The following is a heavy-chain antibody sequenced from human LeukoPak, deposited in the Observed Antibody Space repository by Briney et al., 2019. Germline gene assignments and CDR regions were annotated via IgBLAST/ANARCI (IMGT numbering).Heavy chain of an antibody. CDR2: IYYSGST. V-gene: IGHV4-39*01. Sequence: PSETLSLTCTVSGGSISSSSYYWGWIRQPPGKGLEWIGSIYYSGSTYYNPSLKSRVTISVDTSKNQFSLKLSSVTAADTAVYYCARLNYCYDSSGYYPSSPFDYWGQGTLVTVSS. CDR3: ARLNYCYDSSGYYPSSPFDY. D-gene: IGHD3-22*01. J-gene: IGHJ4*02. CDR1: GGSISSSSYY.